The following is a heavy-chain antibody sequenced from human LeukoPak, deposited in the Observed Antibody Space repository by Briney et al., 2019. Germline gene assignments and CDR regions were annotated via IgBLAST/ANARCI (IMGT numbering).Heavy chain of an antibody. D-gene: IGHD3-10*01. V-gene: IGHV1-24*01. Sequence: ASVKVSCKASGYTFTGYYMHWVRQAPGQGLEWMGGFDPEDGETIYAQKFQGRVTMTEDTSTDTAYIELSSLRSEDTAVYYCATYGSGSYHTLSRNYYYYMDVWGKGTTVTISS. CDR2: FDPEDGET. CDR3: ATYGSGSYHTLSRNYYYYMDV. J-gene: IGHJ6*03. CDR1: GYTFTGYY.